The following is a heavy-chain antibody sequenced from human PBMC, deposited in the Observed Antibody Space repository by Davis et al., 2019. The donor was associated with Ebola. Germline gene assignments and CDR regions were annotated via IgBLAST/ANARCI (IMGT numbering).Heavy chain of an antibody. Sequence: AASVKVSCKASGYTFSIYGLSWVRQAPGQGLEWMGWINPYNGNTDYAQNFQGRVTVTTDTSTSTAYMELRSLRSDDTAVYYCARWGMATIFNDYWGQGTLVTVSS. V-gene: IGHV1-18*01. D-gene: IGHD5-24*01. CDR2: INPYNGNT. CDR1: GYTFSIYG. CDR3: ARWGMATIFNDY. J-gene: IGHJ4*02.